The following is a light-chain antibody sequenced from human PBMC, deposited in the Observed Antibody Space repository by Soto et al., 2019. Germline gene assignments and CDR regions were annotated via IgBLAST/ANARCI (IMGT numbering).Light chain of an antibody. CDR1: QSVSSSY. J-gene: IGKJ2*01. Sequence: EIVLTQSPGTLSLSPGERATLSCRASQSVSSSYLAWYQQKPGQAPRILIYDASSRATGIPDRFSGSGSGTDFTLTISRLEPEDFAVYFCQQYGSSPYTFGQGTKLEIK. CDR2: DAS. V-gene: IGKV3-20*01. CDR3: QQYGSSPYT.